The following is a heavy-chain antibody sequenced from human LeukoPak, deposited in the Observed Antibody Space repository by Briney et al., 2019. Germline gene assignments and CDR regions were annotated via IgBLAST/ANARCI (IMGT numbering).Heavy chain of an antibody. V-gene: IGHV4-34*01. CDR1: GGSFSGYY. CDR2: INHSGST. J-gene: IGHJ4*02. CDR3: ATGPKGRFLEWLSLPFDY. Sequence: SETLSLTCAVYGGSFSGYYWSWIRQPPGKGLEWIGEINHSGSTNYNPSLKSRVTISVDTSKNQFSLKLSSVTAADTAVYYCATGPKGRFLEWLSLPFDYWGQGTLVIVSS. D-gene: IGHD3-3*01.